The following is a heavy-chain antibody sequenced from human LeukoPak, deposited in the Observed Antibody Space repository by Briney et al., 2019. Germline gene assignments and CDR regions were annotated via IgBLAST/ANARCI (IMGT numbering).Heavy chain of an antibody. J-gene: IGHJ3*02. D-gene: IGHD2-8*02. CDR1: GFTVSSNY. CDR3: ARLQVADAFDI. Sequence: GGSLRLSCAASGFTVSSNYMSWVRQAPGKGLEWVSVIYSSGATYYADSVKGRFTISRDNSENTLYLQVNSLRAEDTAVYYCARLQVADAFDIWGQGTMVTVSS. V-gene: IGHV3-66*02. CDR2: IYSSGAT.